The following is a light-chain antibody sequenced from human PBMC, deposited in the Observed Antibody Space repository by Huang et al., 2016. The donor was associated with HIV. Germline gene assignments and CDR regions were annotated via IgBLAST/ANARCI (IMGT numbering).Light chain of an antibody. CDR2: GTS. J-gene: IGKJ1*01. V-gene: IGKV3-15*01. CDR3: QQYHYWPPVT. Sequence: IVMTQSPDTLSVSPGERATLSCRAGQSVTHSLAWYQQKPGQAPRLLIYGTSTRATGIPGRVSGSGSGTDFTLTISSLQSDDFGVYYCQQYHYWPPVTFGQGTKVEI. CDR1: QSVTHS.